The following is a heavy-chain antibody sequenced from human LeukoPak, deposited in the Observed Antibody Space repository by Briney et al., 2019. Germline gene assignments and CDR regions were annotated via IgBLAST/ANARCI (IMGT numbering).Heavy chain of an antibody. Sequence: ASVNVSCKASGGTFSSYAISWVRQAPGQGLEWMGGIITIFGTANYAQKFQGRVTITADESTSTAYMELSSLRSEDTAMYYCARVPAADAFDIWGQGTMVTVSS. D-gene: IGHD2-2*01. CDR2: IITIFGTA. J-gene: IGHJ3*02. CDR3: ARVPAADAFDI. CDR1: GGTFSSYA. V-gene: IGHV1-69*13.